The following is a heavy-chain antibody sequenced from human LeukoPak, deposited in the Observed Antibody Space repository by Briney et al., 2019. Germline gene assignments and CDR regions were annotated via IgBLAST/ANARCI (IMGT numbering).Heavy chain of an antibody. J-gene: IGHJ4*02. D-gene: IGHD6-13*01. V-gene: IGHV3-21*01. CDR1: GFTFSSYS. CDR3: ARDDRQQRVLESGAAFDY. Sequence: GGTLRLSCAASGFTFSSYSMNWVRQSPGKGLEWVSSISSSSSYIYYADSVKGRFTISRDNAKNSLYLQMNSLRAEDTGVYYCARDDRQQRVLESGAAFDYWGQGTLVTVSS. CDR2: ISSSSSYI.